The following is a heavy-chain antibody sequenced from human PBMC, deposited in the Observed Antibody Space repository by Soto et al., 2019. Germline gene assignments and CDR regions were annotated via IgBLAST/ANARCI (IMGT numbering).Heavy chain of an antibody. Sequence: EASVKVSCKASGYTFTSYAMHWVRQAPGQRLEWMGWINAGNGNTKYSQKFQGRVTITRDTSASTAYMELSSLRSEDTAVYYCAREPPSKYGSGSPDYCGQGTLVTVSS. CDR2: INAGNGNT. CDR3: AREPPSKYGSGSPDY. CDR1: GYTFTSYA. V-gene: IGHV1-3*01. J-gene: IGHJ4*02. D-gene: IGHD3-10*01.